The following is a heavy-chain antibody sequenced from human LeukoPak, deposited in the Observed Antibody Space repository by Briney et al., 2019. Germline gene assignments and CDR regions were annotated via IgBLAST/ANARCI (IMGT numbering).Heavy chain of an antibody. J-gene: IGHJ6*03. V-gene: IGHV1-2*02. CDR1: GYTFTGYY. Sequence: ASVKVSCKASGYTFTGYYMHWVRQAPGQGLEWMGWINPNSGGTNYAQKLQGRVTMTTDTSTSTAYMELRSLRSDDTAVYYCARVQLWYYYMDVWGKGTTVTVSS. D-gene: IGHD5-18*01. CDR3: ARVQLWYYYMDV. CDR2: INPNSGGT.